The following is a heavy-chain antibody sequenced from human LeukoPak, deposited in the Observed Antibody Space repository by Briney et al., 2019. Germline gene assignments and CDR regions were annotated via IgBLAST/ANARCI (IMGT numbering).Heavy chain of an antibody. D-gene: IGHD3-10*01. V-gene: IGHV3-23*01. CDR2: ISTSSNT. Sequence: GGSLRLSCAASGFTFSSYAMNWVRQTPGKRLEWVSTISTSSNTHYADSVEGRFTISRDNSKNTLWLQMNSLKGEDTAVYYCAKTWRGRGYYGYGPSEYFYYMDVWGKGTTVTISS. CDR3: AKTWRGRGYYGYGPSEYFYYMDV. CDR1: GFTFSSYA. J-gene: IGHJ6*03.